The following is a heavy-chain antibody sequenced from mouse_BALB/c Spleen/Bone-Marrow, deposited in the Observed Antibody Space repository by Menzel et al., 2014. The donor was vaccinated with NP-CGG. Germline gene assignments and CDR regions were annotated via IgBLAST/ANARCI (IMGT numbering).Heavy chain of an antibody. CDR3: ASYYYGSSSFAY. CDR1: GCNIKDTY. D-gene: IGHD1-1*01. J-gene: IGHJ3*01. CDR2: IDPANGNT. V-gene: IGHV14-3*02. Sequence: EVKLMESGAELVKPGASVKLSCTASGCNIKDTYMHWVKQRPEQGLEWIARIDPANGNTKYDPKFQGKATITADTSSNTAYLQLSSLTSEDTAVYYCASYYYGSSSFAYWGQGTLVTVSA.